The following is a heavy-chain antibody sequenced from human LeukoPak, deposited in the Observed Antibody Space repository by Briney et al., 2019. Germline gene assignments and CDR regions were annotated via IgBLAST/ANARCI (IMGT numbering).Heavy chain of an antibody. V-gene: IGHV3-48*04. CDR1: GFTFSSYS. Sequence: GGSLRLSCAASGFTFSSYSMNWVRQAPGKGLEWVSYISSSSSTIYYADSVKGRFTISRDNAKNSLYLEMNSLTIEDAALYYCVRASSGTLATLDYWGQGTLVTVSS. D-gene: IGHD3-10*01. CDR3: VRASSGTLATLDY. J-gene: IGHJ4*02. CDR2: ISSSSSTI.